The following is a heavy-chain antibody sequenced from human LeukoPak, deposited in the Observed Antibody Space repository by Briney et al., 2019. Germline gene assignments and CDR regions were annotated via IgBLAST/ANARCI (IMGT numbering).Heavy chain of an antibody. CDR1: GGSISSGDYY. Sequence: SETLSLTCDVSGGSISSGDYYWSWIRQPPGKGLEWIGYIYYSGSTYYNPSLKSRVTISVDTSKNQFSLKLSSVTAADTAVYYCARDYYDSSGSPQVRYYGMDVWGQGTTVTVSS. CDR3: ARDYYDSSGSPQVRYYGMDV. J-gene: IGHJ6*02. CDR2: IYYSGST. D-gene: IGHD3-22*01. V-gene: IGHV4-30-4*01.